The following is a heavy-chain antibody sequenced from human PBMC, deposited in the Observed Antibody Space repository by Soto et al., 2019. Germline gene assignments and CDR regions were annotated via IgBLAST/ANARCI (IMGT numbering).Heavy chain of an antibody. Sequence: QVQLVQSGAEVKKPGASVKVSCKASGYTFTSYYMHWVRQAPGQGLEWMGIINPSGGSTSYAQKFQGRVTMTRDKSTSTVYMELSSLRSEDTAVYYCARDGVVRGCPGYWGQGTLVTVSS. CDR1: GYTFTSYY. CDR2: INPSGGST. J-gene: IGHJ4*02. V-gene: IGHV1-46*03. D-gene: IGHD3-10*01. CDR3: ARDGVVRGCPGY.